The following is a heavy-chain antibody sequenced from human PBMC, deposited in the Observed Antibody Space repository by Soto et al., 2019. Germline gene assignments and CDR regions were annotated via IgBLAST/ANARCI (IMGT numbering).Heavy chain of an antibody. J-gene: IGHJ3*02. CDR2: VFYSGST. D-gene: IGHD3-3*01. V-gene: IGHV4-59*11. Sequence: QVQLQESGPRLVRPSETLSLTCSVSGGSIRSHFWTWLRQPPGKELEWIGHVFYSGSTAYNPSLKGRVSMSVETSQNQFSLSLPSVTAADTAVYYCARLGYDFWNAFDIWGQGTIVTVSS. CDR3: ARLGYDFWNAFDI. CDR1: GGSIRSHF.